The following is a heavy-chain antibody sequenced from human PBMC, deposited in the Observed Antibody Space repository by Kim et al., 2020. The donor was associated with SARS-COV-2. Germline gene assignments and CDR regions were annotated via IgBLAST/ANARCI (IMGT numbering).Heavy chain of an antibody. CDR2: ISGSGGST. V-gene: IGHV3-23*01. CDR3: AKDGDSLAWYRPWFEY. CDR1: GFTFSSYA. D-gene: IGHD6-19*01. Sequence: GGSLRLSSAASGFTFSSYAMNWVRQAPGKGLEWVSVISGSGGSTYYADSVKGRFTITRDNSKNPLYLQMNSLRDEDTAVFFCAKDGDSLAWYRPWFEYWG. J-gene: IGHJ4*01.